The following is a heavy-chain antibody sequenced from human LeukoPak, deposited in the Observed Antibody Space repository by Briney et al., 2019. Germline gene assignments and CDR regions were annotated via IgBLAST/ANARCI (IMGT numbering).Heavy chain of an antibody. Sequence: GGSLRLSCAASGFTFSNDWRHWVRQAPGKGLVWVSRINTDGSTTTYADSVKGRFTISRDNAKNTLYLQMNSLRVEDTAEYYCARSRGGSYHYWGQGTLVTVSS. CDR3: ARSRGGSYHY. CDR2: INTDGSTT. D-gene: IGHD3-16*02. CDR1: GFTFSNDW. J-gene: IGHJ4*02. V-gene: IGHV3-74*01.